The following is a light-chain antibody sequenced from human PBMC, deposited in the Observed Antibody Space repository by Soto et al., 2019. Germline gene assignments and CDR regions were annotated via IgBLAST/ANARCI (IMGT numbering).Light chain of an antibody. CDR1: QSVSSS. Sequence: EIVLTQSPATLSLSPGERATLSCRASQSVSSSLAWYQQKPGQAPRLLIYAASNRATGIPTRFSGSGSGTDFTLTIRILEPEDFGVYYCQQRSDWPPSLTFGGGTKVEIK. J-gene: IGKJ4*01. CDR3: QQRSDWPPSLT. CDR2: AAS. V-gene: IGKV3-11*01.